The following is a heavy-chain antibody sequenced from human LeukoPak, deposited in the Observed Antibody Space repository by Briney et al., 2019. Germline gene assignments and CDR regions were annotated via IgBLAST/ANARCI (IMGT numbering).Heavy chain of an antibody. V-gene: IGHV3-23*01. CDR3: AKDRGGCSSTSCYYVDY. Sequence: PGGSLRLSCAASGFTFSSYWMHWVRQAPGKGLEWVSTINGGGVNTHYADSVGGRFTISRDNSKNTLFLQMNSLRDEDTAVYYCAKDRGGCSSTSCYYVDYWGQGTLVTVSS. CDR2: INGGGVNT. D-gene: IGHD2-2*01. CDR1: GFTFSSYW. J-gene: IGHJ4*02.